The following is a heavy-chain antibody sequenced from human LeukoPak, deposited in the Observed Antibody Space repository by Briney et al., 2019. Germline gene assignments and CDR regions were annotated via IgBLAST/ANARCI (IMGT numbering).Heavy chain of an antibody. V-gene: IGHV4-61*02. CDR1: GGSIISGSYY. Sequence: PSETLSLTCTVSGGSIISGSYYWSWIRQPAGKGLEWIGRIYTSGSTNYNPSLKSRVTISVDTSKNQFSLKLSSVTAADTAVYYCARDSLATRTPFDYWGQGTGVTVSS. CDR3: ARDSLATRTPFDY. J-gene: IGHJ4*02. D-gene: IGHD5-24*01. CDR2: IYTSGST.